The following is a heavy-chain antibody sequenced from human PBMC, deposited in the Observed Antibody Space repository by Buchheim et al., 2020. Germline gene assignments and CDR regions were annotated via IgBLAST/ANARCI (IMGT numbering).Heavy chain of an antibody. D-gene: IGHD2-2*02. J-gene: IGHJ6*02. CDR1: GFTFSSCG. CDR3: ARDREYCSSTSCYTRDYYYGMDV. Sequence: QVQLVESGGGVVQPGRSLRLSCAASGFTFSSCGMHWVRQAPGKGLEWVAVIWYDGSNKYYADSVKGRFTISRDNSKNTLYLQMNSLRAEDTAVYYCARDREYCSSTSCYTRDYYYGMDVWGQGTT. V-gene: IGHV3-33*01. CDR2: IWYDGSNK.